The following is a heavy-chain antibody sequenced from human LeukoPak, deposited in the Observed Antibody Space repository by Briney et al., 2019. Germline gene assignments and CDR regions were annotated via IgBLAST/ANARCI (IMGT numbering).Heavy chain of an antibody. Sequence: SETLSPTCTVSGGSISSYYWSWIRQPAGKGLEWIGRIYTSGSTNYNPSLKSRVTMSVDTSKNQFSLKLSSVTAADTAVYYCARDHSDFWSGYYKLYGMDVWGQGTTVTVSS. D-gene: IGHD3-3*01. CDR1: GGSISSYY. V-gene: IGHV4-4*07. CDR3: ARDHSDFWSGYYKLYGMDV. CDR2: IYTSGST. J-gene: IGHJ6*02.